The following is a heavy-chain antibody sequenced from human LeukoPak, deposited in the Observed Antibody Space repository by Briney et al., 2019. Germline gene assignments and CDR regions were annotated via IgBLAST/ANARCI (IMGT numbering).Heavy chain of an antibody. D-gene: IGHD4-17*01. V-gene: IGHV4-39*01. CDR1: GGSISTSNYY. J-gene: IGHJ4*02. CDR2: IYYSGST. Sequence: PSETLSLTCTVSGGSISTSNYYWGWIRQPPGKGLEWIGSIYYSGSTYYNPSLKSRVTISVDTSKNQFSLKLSSVTAADTAVYYCARHRHDYGDYVDYWGQGTLVTVSS. CDR3: ARHRHDYGDYVDY.